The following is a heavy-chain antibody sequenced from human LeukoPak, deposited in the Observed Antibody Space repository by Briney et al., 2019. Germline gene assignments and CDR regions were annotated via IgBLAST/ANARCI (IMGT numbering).Heavy chain of an antibody. CDR2: MYYSGST. Sequence: PSQTLSLTCTVSGGSISSGAYYWSWIRQHPGKGLEWIGYMYYSGSTYYNPSLKSRVTISVDTSKNQFSLKLSSVTAADTAVYYCARDRLWLCDSSGYPHYYFDYWGQGTLVTVSS. CDR3: ARDRLWLCDSSGYPHYYFDY. CDR1: GGSISSGAYY. J-gene: IGHJ4*02. V-gene: IGHV4-31*03. D-gene: IGHD3-22*01.